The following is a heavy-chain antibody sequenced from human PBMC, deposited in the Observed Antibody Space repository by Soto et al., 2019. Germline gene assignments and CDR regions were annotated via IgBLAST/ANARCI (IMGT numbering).Heavy chain of an antibody. D-gene: IGHD6-6*01. Sequence: SETLSLTCAVYGGSFSGYYWSWIRQPPGKGLEWIGEINHSGSTNYNPSPKSRVTISVDTSKNQFSLKLSSVTAADTAVYYCARSRPLGYYYYMDVWGKGTTVTVSS. CDR3: ARSRPLGYYYYMDV. CDR1: GGSFSGYY. J-gene: IGHJ6*03. CDR2: INHSGST. V-gene: IGHV4-34*01.